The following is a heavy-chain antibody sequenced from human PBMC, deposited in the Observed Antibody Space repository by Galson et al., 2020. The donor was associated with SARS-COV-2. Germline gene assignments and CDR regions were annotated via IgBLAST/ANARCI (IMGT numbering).Heavy chain of an antibody. D-gene: IGHD2-21*02. CDR3: AKNLVTLSYYYGLDV. Sequence: GESLKISCAASGFTFSYYYMTWIRQAPGKGLEWVAHITSSDHTNYADSVKGRFTISRDNAKNSLYLQMNGLRAEDTAVYYCAKNLVTLSYYYGLDVWGQGTTVTVSS. V-gene: IGHV3-11*06. J-gene: IGHJ6*02. CDR2: ITSSDHT. CDR1: GFTFSYYY.